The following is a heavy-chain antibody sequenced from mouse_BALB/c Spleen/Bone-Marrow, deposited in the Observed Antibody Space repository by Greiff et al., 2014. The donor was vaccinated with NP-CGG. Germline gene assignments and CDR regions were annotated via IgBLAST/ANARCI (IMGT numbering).Heavy chain of an antibody. Sequence: VMLVESGPGLVAPSQSLSITCTVSGFSLTSYGVHWVRQPPGKGLEWLGVIWAGGSTNYNSALMSRLGISKDNSKSQVFLKMNSLQTNDTAMYYCARDPIYYDYDWYFDVWGAGTTVTVSS. CDR3: ARDPIYYDYDWYFDV. D-gene: IGHD2-4*01. V-gene: IGHV2-9*02. J-gene: IGHJ1*01. CDR1: GFSLTSYG. CDR2: IWAGGST.